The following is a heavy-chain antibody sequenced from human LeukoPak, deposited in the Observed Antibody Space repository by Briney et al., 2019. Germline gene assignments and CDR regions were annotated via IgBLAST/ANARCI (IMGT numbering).Heavy chain of an antibody. CDR3: ARSQSSSLIDY. CDR1: GFIFSAYG. CDR2: IWHDGSSK. Sequence: GRSLRLSCAASGFIFSAYGVHWVRQAPGKGLEWVAVIWHDGSSKDYADSVKGRFTFSRDNSKNTLYLQMNSLTVEDTAVYYCARSQSSSLIDYWGQGTLVTVSS. V-gene: IGHV3-33*01. D-gene: IGHD6-13*01. J-gene: IGHJ4*02.